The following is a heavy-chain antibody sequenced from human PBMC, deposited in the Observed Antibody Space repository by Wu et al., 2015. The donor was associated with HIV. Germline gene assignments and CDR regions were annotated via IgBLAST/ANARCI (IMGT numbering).Heavy chain of an antibody. CDR3: ATVTPRGILYSWSMLPCIT. D-gene: IGHD2-8*01. CDR1: GYTFTNDD. Sequence: QVQLVQSGAEVKKPGASVKVSCKASGYTFTNDDINWVRQATGQRPEWMGWMNPNSGNTGYAQKFQGRLTFTRDSSTSTAYMELSSLRSEDTAIYYCATVTPRGILYSWSMLPCITWGQGTLVTVSS. V-gene: IGHV1-8*01. J-gene: IGHJ4*02. CDR2: MNPNSGNT.